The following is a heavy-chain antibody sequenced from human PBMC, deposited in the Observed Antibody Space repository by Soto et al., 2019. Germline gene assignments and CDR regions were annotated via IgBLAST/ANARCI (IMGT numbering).Heavy chain of an antibody. CDR3: ARNMDYYYGPGSGNGHGF. CDR2: INPKFGDT. V-gene: IGHV1-2*02. CDR1: GYTFTAYY. Sequence: QVQVVQSGAEVKEPGDSVRVSCEASGYTFTAYYIHWVRQAPGQGLEWMGWINPKFGDTAYAQDFQGRVSMTRDMSISTVYMELSRLTSDDTAIYYCARNMDYYYGPGSGNGHGFWGQGTTVTVFS. D-gene: IGHD3-10*01. J-gene: IGHJ6*02.